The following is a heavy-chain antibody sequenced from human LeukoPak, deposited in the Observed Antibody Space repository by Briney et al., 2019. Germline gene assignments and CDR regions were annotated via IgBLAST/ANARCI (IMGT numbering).Heavy chain of an antibody. CDR2: ISSSGSTI. J-gene: IGHJ6*02. D-gene: IGHD3-3*01. CDR3: ARVEGSFWSGYYSYYYYGMDV. Sequence: GGSLRLSCAASGFTFSSHEMNWVRQAPGKGLEWVSYISSSGSTIYYADSVKGRFTISRDNAKNSLYLQMNSLRAEDTAVYYCARVEGSFWSGYYSYYYYGMDVWGQGTTVTVSS. V-gene: IGHV3-48*03. CDR1: GFTFSSHE.